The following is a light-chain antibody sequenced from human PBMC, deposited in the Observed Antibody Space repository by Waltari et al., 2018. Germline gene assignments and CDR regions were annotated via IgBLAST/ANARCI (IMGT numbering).Light chain of an antibody. CDR1: SSNTRAAYD. V-gene: IGLV1-40*01. Sequence: QSVLTPPPSLSGAPGQRVTIPCTGSSSNTRAAYDVPLYQQLPGTAPKVLIYGNNIRPSGVPDRFSASRSGTSASLAITGVQSEDEADYYCQSYDRSLTGLFGGGTKLTVL. CDR2: GNN. CDR3: QSYDRSLTGL. J-gene: IGLJ3*02.